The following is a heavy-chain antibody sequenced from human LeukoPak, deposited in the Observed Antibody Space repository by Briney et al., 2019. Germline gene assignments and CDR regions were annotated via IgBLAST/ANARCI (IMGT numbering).Heavy chain of an antibody. Sequence: GSSVKVSCKASGGTFSSYAISWVRQAPGQGLEWMGRIIPILGIANYAQKFQGRVTITADKSTSTAYMELSSLRSEDTAVYYCATHFVDYYDSSGYLEYFQHWGQGTLVTVSS. CDR3: ATHFVDYYDSSGYLEYFQH. CDR1: GGTFSSYA. D-gene: IGHD3-22*01. J-gene: IGHJ1*01. CDR2: IIPILGIA. V-gene: IGHV1-69*04.